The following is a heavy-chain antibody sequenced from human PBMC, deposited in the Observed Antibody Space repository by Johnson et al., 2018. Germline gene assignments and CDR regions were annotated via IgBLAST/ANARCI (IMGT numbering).Heavy chain of an antibody. CDR1: GFTFGDYA. CDR2: IRSKAYGGTT. D-gene: IGHD3-3*01. V-gene: IGHV3-49*03. J-gene: IGHJ1*01. Sequence: VQLVESGGGLVQPGRSLRLSCTASGFTFGDYAMSWFRQAPGKGLEWVGFIRSKAYGGTTEYAASVKGRFTISRDDSKSIAYLQMNRLKTEDTAAYYCTRDEFWSCYWIRTRDFQHLGQGTLVTVSS. CDR3: TRDEFWSCYWIRTRDFQH.